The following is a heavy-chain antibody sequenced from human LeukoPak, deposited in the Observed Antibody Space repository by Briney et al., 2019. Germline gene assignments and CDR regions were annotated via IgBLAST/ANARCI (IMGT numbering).Heavy chain of an antibody. D-gene: IGHD3-22*01. CDR3: ARAGIADFYDSTGYPNWFDP. Sequence: GSLRLSCAASGFTFSSYSMNWVRQAPGKGLEWVSSISSSSNYIYYADSVKGRFTISRDNAKNSLYLQMNSLRAEDTAVYYCARAGIADFYDSTGYPNWFDPWGQGTLVTVSS. CDR2: ISSSSNYI. V-gene: IGHV3-21*01. CDR1: GFTFSSYS. J-gene: IGHJ5*02.